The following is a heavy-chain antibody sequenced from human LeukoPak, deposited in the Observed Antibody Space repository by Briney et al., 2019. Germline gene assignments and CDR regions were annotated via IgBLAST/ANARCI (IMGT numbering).Heavy chain of an antibody. CDR2: INTDGSTT. J-gene: IGHJ4*02. CDR3: ARDWYSGSQGY. D-gene: IGHD1-26*01. V-gene: IGHV3-74*01. CDR1: GFAFSSYW. Sequence: GGSLRLSCAASGFAFSSYWMHWVRQAPGKGLVWVSRINTDGSTTIYADSVKGRFTISRDNAKNTLYLQMNSLRDEDTAVYYCARDWYSGSQGYWGQGTLVTVSS.